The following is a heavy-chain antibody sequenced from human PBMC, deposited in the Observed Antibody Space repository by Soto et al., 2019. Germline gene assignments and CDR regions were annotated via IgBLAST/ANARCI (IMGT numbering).Heavy chain of an antibody. V-gene: IGHV1-18*04. D-gene: IGHD5-12*01. CDR1: GYTFNHYA. CDR3: ARDIVATIQGDY. CDR2: ISAYNGNT. J-gene: IGHJ4*02. Sequence: QVQLVQSGPEVRKPGASVKVSCKASGYTFNHYAISWVRQAPGQGLEWMGWISAYNGNTNYAQKFEGRVTMTTDSTTSTASLEVRSLRSDETAVYYCARDIVATIQGDYWGEGTLVTVSS.